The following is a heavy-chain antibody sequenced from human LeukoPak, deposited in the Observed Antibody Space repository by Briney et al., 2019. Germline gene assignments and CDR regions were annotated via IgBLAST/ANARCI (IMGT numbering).Heavy chain of an antibody. Sequence: ASVKVSCKASGGTFSSYAISWVRQAPGQGLEWMGGIIPIFGTANYAQKFQGRVTMTRDTSTSTVYMELSSLRSEDTAVYYCARGPIVVVVAALDYWGQGTLVTVSS. CDR3: ARGPIVVVVAALDY. D-gene: IGHD2-15*01. V-gene: IGHV1-69*05. J-gene: IGHJ4*02. CDR1: GGTFSSYA. CDR2: IIPIFGTA.